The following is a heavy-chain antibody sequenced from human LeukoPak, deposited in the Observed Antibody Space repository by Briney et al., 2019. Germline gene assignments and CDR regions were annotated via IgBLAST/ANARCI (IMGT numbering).Heavy chain of an antibody. V-gene: IGHV3-74*01. CDR3: ASASSHRIAAVGYY. J-gene: IGHJ4*01. CDR2: ISTDGSSR. Sequence: GGSLRLSCAASGFTFTNYWMHWVRQGQGKGLVWVSRISTDGSSRHYADSVKGRFTISRDNSKNMMYLQMNSLRTEDTAIYNCASASSHRIAAVGYYWGDGTLVTVSS. D-gene: IGHD6-13*01. CDR1: GFTFTNYW.